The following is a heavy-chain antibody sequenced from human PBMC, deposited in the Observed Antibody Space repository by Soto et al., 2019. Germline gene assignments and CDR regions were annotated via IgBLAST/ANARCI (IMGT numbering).Heavy chain of an antibody. Sequence: GSLRLSCAASGFTFSSYSMNWVRQAPGKGLEWVSSISSSSSYIYYADSVKGRFTISRDNAKNSLYLQMNSLRAEDTAVYYCARDRSITGIAAAGTYYYYGMDVWGQGTTVTVSS. V-gene: IGHV3-21*01. CDR3: ARDRSITGIAAAGTYYYYGMDV. CDR2: ISSSSSYI. J-gene: IGHJ6*02. CDR1: GFTFSSYS. D-gene: IGHD6-13*01.